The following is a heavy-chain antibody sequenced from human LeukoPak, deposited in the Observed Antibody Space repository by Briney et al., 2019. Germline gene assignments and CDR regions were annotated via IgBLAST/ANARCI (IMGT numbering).Heavy chain of an antibody. V-gene: IGHV4-39*01. J-gene: IGHJ4*02. CDR2: IYYAESP. Sequence: SETLSLTCTVSGGSISSGSHWWGWIRQPPGGGLEWIGSIYYAESPSYNPSLKSRATISVDMSKNQLSLKLSSVTAADTAVYYCARPSSSGNYYYWGQGTLVTVS. D-gene: IGHD1-26*01. CDR3: ARPSSSGNYYY. CDR1: GGSISSGSHW.